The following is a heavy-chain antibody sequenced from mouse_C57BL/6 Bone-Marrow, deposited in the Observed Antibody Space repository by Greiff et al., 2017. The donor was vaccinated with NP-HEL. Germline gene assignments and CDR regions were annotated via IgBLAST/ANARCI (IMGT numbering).Heavy chain of an antibody. CDR3: TRLYYGYDGY. Sequence: VQRVESGAELVRPGASVTLSCKASGYTFTDYEMHWVKQTPVHGLEWIGAIDPETGGTAYNQKFKGKAILTADKSSSTAYMELRSLTSEDSAVYYCTRLYYGYDGYWGQGTTLTVSS. CDR1: GYTFTDYE. J-gene: IGHJ2*01. V-gene: IGHV1-15*01. CDR2: IDPETGGT. D-gene: IGHD2-2*01.